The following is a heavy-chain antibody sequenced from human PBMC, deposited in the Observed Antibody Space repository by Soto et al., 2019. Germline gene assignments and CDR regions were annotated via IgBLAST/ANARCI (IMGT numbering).Heavy chain of an antibody. CDR2: ISWNSGSI. D-gene: IGHD3-22*01. V-gene: IGHV3-9*01. CDR3: AKDVYYDSSPGDAFDI. CDR1: GFTFDDYA. Sequence: EVQLVESGGGLVQPGRSLRLSCAASGFTFDDYAMHWVRQAPGKGLEWVSGISWNSGSIGYADSVKGRFTISRDNAKNSLYLQMNSLRAEDTALYYCAKDVYYDSSPGDAFDIWGQGTMVTVSS. J-gene: IGHJ3*02.